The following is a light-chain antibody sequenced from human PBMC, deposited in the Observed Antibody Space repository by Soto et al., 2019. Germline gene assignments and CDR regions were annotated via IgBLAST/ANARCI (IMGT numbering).Light chain of an antibody. CDR1: QGIRSY. V-gene: IGKV1-9*01. CDR3: QQLNSYPPT. J-gene: IGKJ2*01. CDR2: AAS. Sequence: IQLTQSPSSLSASVGDRVTVTCRARQGIRSYLAWYQQQPGKAPKLLIYAASTVQRGVSSRFSGNGSGTDFTRTISSLQTEEFATYYCQQLNSYPPTFGQGTKLEIK.